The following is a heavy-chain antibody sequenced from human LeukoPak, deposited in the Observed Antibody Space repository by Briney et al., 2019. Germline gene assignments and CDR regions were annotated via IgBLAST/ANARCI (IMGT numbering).Heavy chain of an antibody. V-gene: IGHV4-39*01. CDR2: IYYSGST. D-gene: IGHD4-17*01. CDR3: ASWGYGDYVDY. CDR1: GGSLNSYY. Sequence: SETLSLTCTVSGGSLNSYYWGWIRQPPGKGLERIGSIYYSGSTYYNPSLKSRVTISVDTSKNQFSLKLSSVTAADTAVYYCASWGYGDYVDYWGQGTLVTVSS. J-gene: IGHJ4*02.